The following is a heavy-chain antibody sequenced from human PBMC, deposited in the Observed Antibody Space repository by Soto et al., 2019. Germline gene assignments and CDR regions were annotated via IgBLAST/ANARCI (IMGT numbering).Heavy chain of an antibody. CDR1: GFTFSSYA. CDR2: ISGSGGST. Sequence: GGSLRLSCAASGFTFSSYAMSWVRQAPGKGLEWVSAISGSGGSTYYADSVKGRFTISRDNSKNTLYLQMNSLRAEDTAVYYCAKDCQTGTNTLKYYYYGMDVWGQGTTVTVSS. CDR3: AKDCQTGTNTLKYYYYGMDV. V-gene: IGHV3-23*01. D-gene: IGHD1-1*01. J-gene: IGHJ6*02.